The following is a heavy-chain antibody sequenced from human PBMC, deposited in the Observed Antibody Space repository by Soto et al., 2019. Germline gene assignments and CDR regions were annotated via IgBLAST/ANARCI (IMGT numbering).Heavy chain of an antibody. CDR1: GFSLSTSGAG. CDR2: ISWKDEK. Sequence: QITLKESGPTLVKPTQTLTVTCTFSGFSLSTSGAGVGWIRQSPGKAPEWLALISWKDEKRYNPGLKSRLTITKYTSKNQVVLTMTNLDPVDTATYFCAHRYGGNYYRWYFDSWGQETLVTVSS. J-gene: IGHJ4*02. D-gene: IGHD1-26*01. V-gene: IGHV2-5*01. CDR3: AHRYGGNYYRWYFDS.